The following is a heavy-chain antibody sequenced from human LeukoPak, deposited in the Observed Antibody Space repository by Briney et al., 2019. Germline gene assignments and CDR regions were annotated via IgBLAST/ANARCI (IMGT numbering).Heavy chain of an antibody. D-gene: IGHD5-24*01. CDR1: GFTFSSYG. J-gene: IGHJ6*02. CDR3: ATIPIKDYYGMDV. CDR2: ISYDGSNK. V-gene: IGHV3-30*03. Sequence: QTGGSLRLSCAASGFTFSSYGMHWVRQAPGKGLEWVAVISYDGSNKYYADSVKGRFTISRDNSKNTLYLQMNSLRAEDTAVYYCATIPIKDYYGMDVWGQGTTVTFSS.